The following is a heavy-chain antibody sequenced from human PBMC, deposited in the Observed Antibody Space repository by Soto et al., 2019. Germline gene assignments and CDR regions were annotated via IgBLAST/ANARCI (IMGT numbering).Heavy chain of an antibody. CDR2: ISSSSGKI. V-gene: IGHV3-48*01. D-gene: IGHD3-10*01. CDR3: ARPLTLLGFDL. Sequence: EVQLVESGGGLVQPGGSLRLSCAVSGFTLSSYSMHWVRQAPGKGLEWVSYISSSSGKIYYADSVKGRFTISRDNAENSLYLQMNSLRAEDTAMYYCARPLTLLGFDLWGRGTLVTVSS. J-gene: IGHJ2*01. CDR1: GFTLSSYS.